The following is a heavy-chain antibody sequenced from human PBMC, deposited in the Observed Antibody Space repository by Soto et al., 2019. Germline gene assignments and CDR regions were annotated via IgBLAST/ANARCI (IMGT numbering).Heavy chain of an antibody. V-gene: IGHV4-61*01. CDR2: IYYSGST. CDR1: GGSVSSGSYY. CDR3: AREKWTPRFWLVITRYNWFDP. Sequence: SETLSLTCTVSGGSVSSGSYYWSWIRQPPGKGLEWIGYIYYSGSTNYNPSLKSRVTISVDTSKNQFSLKLSSVTAADTAVYYCAREKWTPRFWLVITRYNWFDPWGQGTLVTVSS. D-gene: IGHD3-9*01. J-gene: IGHJ5*02.